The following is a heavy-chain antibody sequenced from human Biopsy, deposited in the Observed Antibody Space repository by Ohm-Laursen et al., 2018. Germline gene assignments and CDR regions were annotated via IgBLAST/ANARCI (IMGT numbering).Heavy chain of an antibody. CDR1: GYTFAGYY. D-gene: IGHD3-9*01. J-gene: IGHJ6*02. CDR2: INPNSGNV. Sequence: GASVKVSCKASGYTFAGYYLHWVRQAPGHGLEWMGWINPNSGNVNYAQSFQGRLTVTRDTSISTAYMELTSLTFDDTAIYYCARVPAYPSIDGYYGLDLWGQGTTVIVSS. V-gene: IGHV1-2*02. CDR3: ARVPAYPSIDGYYGLDL.